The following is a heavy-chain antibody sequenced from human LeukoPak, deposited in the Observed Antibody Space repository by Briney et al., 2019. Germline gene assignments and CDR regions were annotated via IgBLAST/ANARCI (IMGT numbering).Heavy chain of an antibody. V-gene: IGHV1-69*13. Sequence: ASVKVSCKASGGTFSSYAISWVRQAPGQGLEWMGGIIPIFGTANYAQKFQGRVTITADESTSTAYMELSSLRSEDTAVYYCARDSGTKDTAMVPYYYYYYMDVWGKGTTVTVSS. D-gene: IGHD5-18*01. CDR3: ARDSGTKDTAMVPYYYYYYMDV. J-gene: IGHJ6*03. CDR2: IIPIFGTA. CDR1: GGTFSSYA.